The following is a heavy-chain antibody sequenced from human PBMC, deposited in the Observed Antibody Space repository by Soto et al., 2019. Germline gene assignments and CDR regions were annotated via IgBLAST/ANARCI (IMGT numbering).Heavy chain of an antibody. Sequence: QVQLQQWGAGLLKPSETLSLTCAVYGGSFSGYYWSWIRQPPGKGLEWIGEINHSGSTNYNPSLKSRVTISVDTSKNKFSLKLSSVTAADTAVYYCARGLSSSSWFHYYYYYYMDVWGKGTTVTVSS. J-gene: IGHJ6*03. CDR3: ARGLSSSSWFHYYYYYYMDV. CDR2: INHSGST. CDR1: GGSFSGYY. D-gene: IGHD6-13*01. V-gene: IGHV4-34*01.